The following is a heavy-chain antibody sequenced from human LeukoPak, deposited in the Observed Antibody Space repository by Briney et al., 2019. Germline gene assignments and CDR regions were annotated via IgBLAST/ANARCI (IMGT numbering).Heavy chain of an antibody. V-gene: IGHV3-23*01. CDR1: GFTFSSYA. Sequence: GGSLRLSCAASGFTFSSYAMSWVRQAPGKGLEWVSAISGSGGSTYYADSVKGRFTISRDNDKNTLYLQMNSLRAEDTAVYYCAKFQVWGSYRYTNFDYWGQGTLVTVSS. CDR3: AKFQVWGSYRYTNFDY. CDR2: ISGSGGST. D-gene: IGHD3-16*02. J-gene: IGHJ4*02.